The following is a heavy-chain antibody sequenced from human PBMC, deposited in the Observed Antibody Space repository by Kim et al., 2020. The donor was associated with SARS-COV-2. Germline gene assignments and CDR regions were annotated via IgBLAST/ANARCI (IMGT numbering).Heavy chain of an antibody. Sequence: GGSLRLSCAASGFTFSSYSMNWVRQAPGKGLEWVSSISSSSSYIYYADSVKGRFTISRDNAKNSLYLQMNSLRAEDTAVYYCARAEGGWYSATNPDYWGQGTLVTVSS. CDR2: ISSSSSYI. D-gene: IGHD6-19*01. V-gene: IGHV3-21*01. CDR3: ARAEGGWYSATNPDY. J-gene: IGHJ4*02. CDR1: GFTFSSYS.